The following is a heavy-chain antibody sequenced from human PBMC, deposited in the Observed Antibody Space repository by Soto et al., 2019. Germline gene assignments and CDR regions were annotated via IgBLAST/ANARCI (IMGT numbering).Heavy chain of an antibody. CDR2: NIPILGIA. J-gene: IGHJ5*02. CDR1: GGTFSSYT. CDR3: ASAPYSSGSNWFDP. V-gene: IGHV1-69*02. D-gene: IGHD6-19*01. Sequence: QVQLVQSGAEVKKPGSSVKVSCKASGGTFSSYTISWVRQAPGQGLEWMGRNIPILGIANYAQKFQGRVTITADKXXSTAYMELSSLRPEDTAVYYCASAPYSSGSNWFDPWGQGTLVTVSS.